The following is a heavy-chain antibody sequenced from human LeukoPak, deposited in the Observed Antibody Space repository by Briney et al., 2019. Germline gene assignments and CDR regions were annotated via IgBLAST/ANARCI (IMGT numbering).Heavy chain of an antibody. J-gene: IGHJ5*02. CDR3: AKTRPSYNAISFDA. V-gene: IGHV1-18*01. Sequence: ASVKVSCKASGYSFTSFSIVWVRQALGQGLEWMGWINAYNGYTNSAQNLQGRITLTTDTSTTTAYMELRSLRVDDTAVYFCAKTRPSYNAISFDAWGQGTLVTVSS. CDR1: GYSFTSFS. D-gene: IGHD6-6*01. CDR2: INAYNGYT.